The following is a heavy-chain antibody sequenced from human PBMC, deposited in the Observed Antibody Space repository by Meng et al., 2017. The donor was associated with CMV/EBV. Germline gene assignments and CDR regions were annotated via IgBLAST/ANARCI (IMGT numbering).Heavy chain of an antibody. CDR2: IYNTGST. J-gene: IGHJ5*02. CDR3: ARETVSASGGIDP. V-gene: IGHV4-61*01. D-gene: IGHD2/OR15-2a*01. Sequence: PETLSLTCTVSGASVATDSYYWGWTRQPPGKGLEWIGYIYNTGSTKYNPSLQTRVTVSVDTPKNQFSLKLSSVTAADTATYYCARETVSASGGIDPWGRGTLVTVSS. CDR1: GASVATDSYY.